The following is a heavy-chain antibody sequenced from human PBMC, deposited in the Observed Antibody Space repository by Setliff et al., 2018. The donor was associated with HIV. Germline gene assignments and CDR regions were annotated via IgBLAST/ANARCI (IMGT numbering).Heavy chain of an antibody. CDR2: IKSKTDGETE. V-gene: IGHV3-15*01. CDR3: TTAVAQNWYGSGNENY. D-gene: IGHD3-10*01. CDR1: GFTLTNAR. Sequence: GSLRPPCAASGFTLTNARMGWVRQAPGKGLEWVSRIKSKTDGETEDYAAPVKGRFTISRDDSRSTLYRQMNSLITEDTALYSCTTAVAQNWYGSGNENYWGQGTLVTVSS. J-gene: IGHJ4*02.